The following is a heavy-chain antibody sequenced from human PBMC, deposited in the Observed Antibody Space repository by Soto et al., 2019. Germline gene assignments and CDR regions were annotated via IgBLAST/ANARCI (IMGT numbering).Heavy chain of an antibody. CDR3: AKGSYCSGGSCYYYDSDY. Sequence: EVQLLESGGGLVQPGGSLRLSCAASGFTFSSYAMSWVRQAPGKGLEWVSAISGSGGSTYYADSVKGRFTNSRDNSKNTLYLQMNSLRAEDTAVYYCAKGSYCSGGSCYYYDSDYWGQGTLVTVSS. CDR1: GFTFSSYA. CDR2: ISGSGGST. V-gene: IGHV3-23*01. D-gene: IGHD2-15*01. J-gene: IGHJ4*02.